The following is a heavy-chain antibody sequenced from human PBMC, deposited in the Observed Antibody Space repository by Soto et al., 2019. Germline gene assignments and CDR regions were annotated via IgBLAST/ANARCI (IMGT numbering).Heavy chain of an antibody. V-gene: IGHV1-18*01. J-gene: IGHJ4*02. D-gene: IGHD2-2*01. Sequence: QVQLVQSGAEVTKPGASVKVSCKASGYTFTNYGISWVRQAPGQGLEWMGWISAYSGDANYAQKLQGRVTMTTDTSTRTAYKELRTLRPNDTAVYYWARAQPVCCSLSCYHMGVDYWGQGTLVTVSS. CDR3: ARAQPVCCSLSCYHMGVDY. CDR2: ISAYSGDA. CDR1: GYTFTNYG.